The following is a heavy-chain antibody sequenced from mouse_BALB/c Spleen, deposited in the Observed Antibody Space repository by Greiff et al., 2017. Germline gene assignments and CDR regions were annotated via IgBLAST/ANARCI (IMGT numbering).Heavy chain of an antibody. CDR3: ARLAVITTEAMDY. J-gene: IGHJ4*01. D-gene: IGHD2-4*01. CDR1: GFTFSSYG. V-gene: IGHV5-6*01. Sequence: EVQVVESGGDLVKPGGSLKLSCAASGFTFSSYGMSWVRQTPDKRLEWVATISSGGSYTYYPDSVKGRFTISRDNAKNTLYLQMSSLKSEDTAMYYCARLAVITTEAMDYWGQGTSVTVSA. CDR2: ISSGGSYT.